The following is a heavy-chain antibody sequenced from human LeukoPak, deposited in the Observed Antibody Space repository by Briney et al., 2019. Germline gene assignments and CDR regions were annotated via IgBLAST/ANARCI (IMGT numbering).Heavy chain of an antibody. D-gene: IGHD2-2*01. CDR2: ISYDGSNK. V-gene: IGHV3-30*18. Sequence: GGSLRLSCAASGFTFSSYGMHWVRQAPGKGLEWVAVISYDGSNKYYADSVKGRFTISRDNSKNTLYLQMNSLRAEDTAVYYCAKGQISEYAYQLNFDYRGQGTLVTVSS. CDR1: GFTFSSYG. CDR3: AKGQISEYAYQLNFDY. J-gene: IGHJ4*02.